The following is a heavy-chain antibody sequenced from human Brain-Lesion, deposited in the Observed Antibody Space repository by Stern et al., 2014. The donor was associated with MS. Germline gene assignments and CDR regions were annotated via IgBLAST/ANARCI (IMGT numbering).Heavy chain of an antibody. Sequence: VQLVESGAEVKKPGASVKVSCKASGYTFNDYYLRWVRQAPGQGLEWMGWIHPKTGGTKYVQNFQGRVSMTRDTSTSTVFMELNRLTSDDTAVYYCARGGYSSSYYRFDPWGQGTLVIVSS. J-gene: IGHJ5*02. V-gene: IGHV1-2*02. CDR3: ARGGYSSSYYRFDP. CDR1: GYTFNDYY. D-gene: IGHD6-13*01. CDR2: IHPKTGGT.